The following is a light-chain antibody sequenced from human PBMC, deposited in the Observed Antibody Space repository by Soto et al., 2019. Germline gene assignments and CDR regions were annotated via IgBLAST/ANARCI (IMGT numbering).Light chain of an antibody. J-gene: IGKJ2*01. CDR1: QSPVHGDGITY. V-gene: IGKV2-30*02. CDR2: KVS. CDR3: MQGALWPYT. Sequence: DIVMTQSPLSLPVTLGQPASISCRSSQSPVHGDGITYLNWFQQRPGQSQRRLIYKVSNRDSGVPDRFSGSGSGTDFTLEISRVEAEDVGVYYCMQGALWPYTFGQGTKLEIK.